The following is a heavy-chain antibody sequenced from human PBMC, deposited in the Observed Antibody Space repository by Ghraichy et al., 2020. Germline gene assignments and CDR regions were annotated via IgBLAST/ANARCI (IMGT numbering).Heavy chain of an antibody. V-gene: IGHV3-49*03. D-gene: IGHD3-3*01. J-gene: IGHJ4*02. CDR2: LRNKVYGGTP. CDR3: SRDIPITVFGIVHFYFDN. CDR1: GFTFDDYS. Sequence: GESLNISCTGSGFTFDDYSMSWFRQAPGKGLEWVGFLRNKVYGGTPEYAASAKGRSSISTDASKTVAYLQIDRLNVEDTAVYYCSRDIPITVFGIVHFYFDNWCQGTLVAVSS.